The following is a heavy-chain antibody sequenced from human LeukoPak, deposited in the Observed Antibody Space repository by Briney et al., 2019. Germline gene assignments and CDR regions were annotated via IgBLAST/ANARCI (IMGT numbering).Heavy chain of an antibody. CDR2: IDYTGTI. D-gene: IGHD2-21*01. V-gene: IGHV4-39*01. CDR1: GASISRSTYD. Sequence: SETLSLTCAVSGASISRSTYDWGWTRQTPGKGLEWIASIDYTGTIVYTPSLESRVTMSVDMSKNHFSLKLRSVTAADTAVYYCARHDPRNSPFDYWGQGTLVTVSS. J-gene: IGHJ4*02. CDR3: ARHDPRNSPFDY.